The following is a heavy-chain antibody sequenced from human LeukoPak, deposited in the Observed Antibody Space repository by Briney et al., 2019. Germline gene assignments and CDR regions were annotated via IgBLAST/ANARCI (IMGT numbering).Heavy chain of an antibody. Sequence: PGGSLRLSCAASGFTFSNYGMHWVRQAPGKGLEWVAFIRNDGSNKYYADSVKGRFTTSRDNSKNTLYLQMNSLRAEDTAVYYCANRQTQQQLVRRDFDYWGQGTLVTVSS. V-gene: IGHV3-30*02. J-gene: IGHJ4*02. D-gene: IGHD6-13*01. CDR1: GFTFSNYG. CDR3: ANRQTQQQLVRRDFDY. CDR2: IRNDGSNK.